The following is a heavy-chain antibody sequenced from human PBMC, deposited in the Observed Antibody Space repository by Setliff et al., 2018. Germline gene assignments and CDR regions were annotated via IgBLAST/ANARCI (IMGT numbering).Heavy chain of an antibody. D-gene: IGHD4-4*01. Sequence: SETLSLTCTVSGGSISSYYWSWIRQPAGKGLEWIGRIYTSGSTNYNPSLKSRVTMSVDTSKNQFSLKLSSMTAADTAVYYCARVSTVTTWPYYYMDVWGKGTTVTVSS. J-gene: IGHJ6*03. CDR2: IYTSGST. CDR1: GGSISSYY. CDR3: ARVSTVTTWPYYYMDV. V-gene: IGHV4-4*07.